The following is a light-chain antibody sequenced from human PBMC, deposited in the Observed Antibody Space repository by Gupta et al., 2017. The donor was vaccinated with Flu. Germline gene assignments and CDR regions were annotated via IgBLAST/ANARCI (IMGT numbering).Light chain of an antibody. V-gene: IGKV1-6*01. CDR2: AAS. CDR1: QVIRND. CDR3: RQEDNSPRT. J-gene: IGKJ1*01. Sequence: AIQMTQSPSSLSASVGDRVTITCRASQVIRNDLGWYQQKPGKAPKLLIYAASSLQSGVPSRFSGSGSGTDFTLTISSLQPEDFATYYCRQEDNSPRTFGQGTKVEIK.